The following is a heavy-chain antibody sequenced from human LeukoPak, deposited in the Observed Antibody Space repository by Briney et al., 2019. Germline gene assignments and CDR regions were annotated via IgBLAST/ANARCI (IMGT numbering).Heavy chain of an antibody. D-gene: IGHD3-10*01. CDR1: GFTFGAHW. CDR2: VKNNADAGTT. Sequence: GGSLRLSCAASGFTFGAHWMSWVRQAPGKGREWVGRVKNNADAGTTDYAAPVKGRFIISRDDSENTLYLQMNSLKTQDTGVYHCTVLFGWGLGSYYADYWGQGTLVTVSS. CDR3: TVLFGWGLGSYYADY. J-gene: IGHJ4*02. V-gene: IGHV3-15*01.